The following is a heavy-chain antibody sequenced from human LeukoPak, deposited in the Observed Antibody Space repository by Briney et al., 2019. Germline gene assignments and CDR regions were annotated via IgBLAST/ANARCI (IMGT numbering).Heavy chain of an antibody. J-gene: IGHJ4*02. D-gene: IGHD2-2*02. V-gene: IGHV1-8*03. Sequence: ASVKVSCKASGYTFTSYDINWVRQAPGQGLEWMGWMNTNSGKTGYAQKFQGRATITRNTSISTSYMELSSLRSEDTAVYYCARDRGYCSSTSCYTFDYWGQGTLVTVSS. CDR2: MNTNSGKT. CDR3: ARDRGYCSSTSCYTFDY. CDR1: GYTFTSYD.